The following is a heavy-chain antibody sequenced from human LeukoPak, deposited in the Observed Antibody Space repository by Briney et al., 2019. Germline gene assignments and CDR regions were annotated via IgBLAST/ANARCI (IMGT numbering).Heavy chain of an antibody. CDR1: GGSISSYY. CDR3: ARIRVLRFLEWLDYYYYMDV. J-gene: IGHJ6*03. CDR2: IYYSGST. V-gene: IGHV4-59*01. D-gene: IGHD3-3*01. Sequence: SETLSLTCTVSGGSISSYYWSWIRQPPGKGLEWIGYIYYSGSTSYNPSLKSRVTISVDTSKNQISLKLSSVTAADTAVYYCARIRVLRFLEWLDYYYYMDVWGKGTTVTVSS.